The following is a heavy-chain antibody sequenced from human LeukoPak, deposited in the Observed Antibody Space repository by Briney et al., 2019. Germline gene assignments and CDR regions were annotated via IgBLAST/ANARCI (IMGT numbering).Heavy chain of an antibody. J-gene: IGHJ4*02. CDR3: AREDIVVVVAATTLRFDY. Sequence: SVKVSCKASGGTFSSYAISWVRQAPGQGLEWMGRIIPIRGIANYAQKFQGRVTITADKSTSTAYMELSSLRSEDTAVYYCAREDIVVVVAATTLRFDYWGQGTLVTVSS. V-gene: IGHV1-69*04. D-gene: IGHD2-15*01. CDR2: IIPIRGIA. CDR1: GGTFSSYA.